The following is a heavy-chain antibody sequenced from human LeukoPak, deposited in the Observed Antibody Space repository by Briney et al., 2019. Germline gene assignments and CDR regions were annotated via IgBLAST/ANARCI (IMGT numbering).Heavy chain of an antibody. CDR1: GFTFSSYG. V-gene: IGHV3-33*06. J-gene: IGHJ4*02. CDR3: AKGLYSSGWYYFDS. CDR2: IWYDGSNK. Sequence: GRSLRLSCAASGFTFSSYGMHWVRQAPGKGLEWVAVIWYDGSNKYYADSVKGRFTISRDNSKNTLYLQMNSLRAEDTAVYYCAKGLYSSGWYYFDSWGQGTLVTVSS. D-gene: IGHD6-19*01.